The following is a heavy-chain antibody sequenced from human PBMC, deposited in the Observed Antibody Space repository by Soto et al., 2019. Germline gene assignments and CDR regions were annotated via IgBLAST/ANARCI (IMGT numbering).Heavy chain of an antibody. J-gene: IGHJ4*02. Sequence: ASVKVSCKASGYTFTSYGISWVRQAPGQGLEWMGWISAYNGNTNYAQKLQGRVTMTTDTSTSTAYMELRSLRSDDTAVYYCARDPSPDSSGYYSDYWGQGTLVTVPQ. CDR1: GYTFTSYG. CDR3: ARDPSPDSSGYYSDY. V-gene: IGHV1-18*01. D-gene: IGHD3-22*01. CDR2: ISAYNGNT.